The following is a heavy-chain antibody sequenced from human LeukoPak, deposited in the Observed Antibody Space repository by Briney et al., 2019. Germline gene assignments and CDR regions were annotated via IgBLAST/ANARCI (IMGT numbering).Heavy chain of an antibody. Sequence: SETLSLTCAVYGGSFSGYHRSWIRQPPGKGLEWIGEINHSGSTNYNPSLKSRVTMSVDRSKNQFSLKLSSVTAADTAMYYCARGSSGYVNYWGQGTLVTVSS. CDR1: GGSFSGYH. J-gene: IGHJ4*02. D-gene: IGHD5-12*01. CDR3: ARGSSGYVNY. CDR2: INHSGST. V-gene: IGHV4-34*01.